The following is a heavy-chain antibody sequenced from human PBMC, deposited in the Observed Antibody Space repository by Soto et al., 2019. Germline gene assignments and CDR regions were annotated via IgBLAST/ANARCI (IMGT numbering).Heavy chain of an antibody. CDR1: GFTFSSYA. D-gene: IGHD6-13*01. CDR2: ISYDGSNK. CDR3: ARSIAAAGNYYYYYGMDV. J-gene: IGHJ6*02. V-gene: IGHV3-30*01. Sequence: GGSLRLSCAASGFTFSSYAMHWVRQAPXXGXEWVAVISYDGSNKYYADSVKXXXXXXXXXXXXXLYLQMNSLRAEDTAVYYCARSIAAAGNYYYYYGMDVWGQGTTVTVSS.